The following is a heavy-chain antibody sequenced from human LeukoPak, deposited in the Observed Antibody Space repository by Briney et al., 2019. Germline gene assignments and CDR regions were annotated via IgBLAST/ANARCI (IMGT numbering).Heavy chain of an antibody. D-gene: IGHD5-18*01. V-gene: IGHV3-43*01. Sequence: PGGSLRLTCAASGFVFEESTMHWVRQAPGKGLEWVSLINWDGGTTHYAGSVKGRFTISRDNSKNSLYLQLNSLTSDDTALYYCATGDEDSPMNFSHWAKGPLVTVSS. CDR2: INWDGGTT. CDR3: ATGDEDSPMNFSH. J-gene: IGHJ4*02. CDR1: GFVFEEST.